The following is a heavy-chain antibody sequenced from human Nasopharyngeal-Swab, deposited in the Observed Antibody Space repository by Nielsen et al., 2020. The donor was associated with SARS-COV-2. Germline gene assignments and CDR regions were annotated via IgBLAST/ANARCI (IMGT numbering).Heavy chain of an antibody. Sequence: GESLKISCAASGFTFSSYSMNWVRQAPGKGLEWVSSISSSSSYIYYADSVKGRFTISRDNAKNSLYLQMNSLRAEDTAVYYCARPMVRGSPYYYYGMDVWGQGTTVTVSS. CDR2: ISSSSSYI. CDR1: GFTFSSYS. V-gene: IGHV3-21*01. CDR3: ARPMVRGSPYYYYGMDV. D-gene: IGHD3-10*01. J-gene: IGHJ6*02.